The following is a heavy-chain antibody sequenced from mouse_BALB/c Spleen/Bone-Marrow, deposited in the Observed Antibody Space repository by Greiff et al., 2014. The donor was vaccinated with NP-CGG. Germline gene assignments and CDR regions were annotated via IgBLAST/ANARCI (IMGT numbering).Heavy chain of an antibody. CDR1: GYKFTDYA. V-gene: IGHV1-67*01. CDR3: ARNFYGSAYFDF. CDR2: ISTYSGNT. J-gene: IGHJ2*01. D-gene: IGHD1-1*01. Sequence: QVHVKQSGPELVRPGVSVKISCKGSGYKFTDYAMHWVKQSHAKSLEWIGLISTYSGNTHYNQKFKDKATMTVDKSSSTAYMELARLTSEDSAIYYCARNFYGSAYFDFWGQGSTLTVSS.